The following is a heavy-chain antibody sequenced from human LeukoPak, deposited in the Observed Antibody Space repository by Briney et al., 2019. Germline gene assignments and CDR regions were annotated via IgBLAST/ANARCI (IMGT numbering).Heavy chain of an antibody. CDR2: INPSGGST. Sequence: GASVKVSCKASGYTFTSYYMHWVRQAPGQGLEWMGIINPSGGSTSYAQKFQGRVTMTRDTSTSTVYMELSSLRSEDTAVYYCARGPSNYYDSSGYVDYWGQGTLVTVSS. CDR1: GYTFTSYY. D-gene: IGHD3-22*01. V-gene: IGHV1-46*01. J-gene: IGHJ4*02. CDR3: ARGPSNYYDSSGYVDY.